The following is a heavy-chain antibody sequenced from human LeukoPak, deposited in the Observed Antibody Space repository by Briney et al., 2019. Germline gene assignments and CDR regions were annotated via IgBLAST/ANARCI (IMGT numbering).Heavy chain of an antibody. V-gene: IGHV5-51*01. Sequence: VESLKISGKGTRYSFTNYWIGWVGQRPGKGLEGMGMIYPGDSDSRYSPSFQGQVIISADKSITPAYLQWSSLKASHTAMYYCARGVPGYCSSTSCYAKYSFYQMDVWGKGTAVSVSS. J-gene: IGHJ6*03. CDR3: ARGVPGYCSSTSCYAKYSFYQMDV. CDR2: IYPGDSDS. D-gene: IGHD2-2*01. CDR1: RYSFTNYW.